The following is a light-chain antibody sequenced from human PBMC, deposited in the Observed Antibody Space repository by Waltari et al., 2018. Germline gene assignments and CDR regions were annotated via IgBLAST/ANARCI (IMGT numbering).Light chain of an antibody. CDR3: HQYYATPPDGKT. V-gene: IGKV4-1*01. CDR1: QSVLYSPNNKNY. Sequence: DIVMTQSPDSLAVSLGERATINFKSSQSVLYSPNNKNYLAWYQQKAGQPPKLLIYWASTRESGVPDRFSGSGSGTDFTLTISSLQAEDVAVYYCHQYYATPPDGKTFGQGTKVEIK. CDR2: WAS. J-gene: IGKJ1*01.